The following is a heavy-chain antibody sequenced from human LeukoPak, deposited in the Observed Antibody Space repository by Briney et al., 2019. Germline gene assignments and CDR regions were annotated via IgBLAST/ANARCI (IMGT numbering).Heavy chain of an antibody. V-gene: IGHV1-69*06. CDR2: IITIFGTA. D-gene: IGHD1-26*01. Sequence: GASVKVSCKASGDTFSSYAISWVRQAPGQGLEWMGWIITIFGTATYAQKFKGRFMITADNSASTAYLELSSLKAEDTAVYYCATLSWELDYYYYYYMDVWVKATTVTVSS. CDR3: ATLSWELDYYYYYYMDV. J-gene: IGHJ6*03. CDR1: GDTFSSYA.